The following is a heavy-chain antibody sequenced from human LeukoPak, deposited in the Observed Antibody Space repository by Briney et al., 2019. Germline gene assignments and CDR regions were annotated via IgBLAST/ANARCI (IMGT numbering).Heavy chain of an antibody. CDR3: ARRLTGYSYGYPSAYYYYYMDV. D-gene: IGHD5-18*01. CDR2: INHSGST. CDR1: DGSIISSSYY. V-gene: IGHV4-39*07. J-gene: IGHJ6*03. Sequence: PSETLSLTCTVSDGSIISSSYYWGWIRQPPGKGLEWIGEINHSGSTNYNPSLKSRVTISVDTSKNQFSLKLSSVTAADTAVYYCARRLTGYSYGYPSAYYYYYMDVWGKGTTVTISS.